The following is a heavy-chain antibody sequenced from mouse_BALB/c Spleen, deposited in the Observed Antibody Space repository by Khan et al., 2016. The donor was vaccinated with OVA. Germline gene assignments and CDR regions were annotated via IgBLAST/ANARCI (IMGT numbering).Heavy chain of an antibody. CDR2: INPSTGYT. CDR1: GYTFINYW. D-gene: IGHD1-1*01. Sequence: VQLQQSGAELAKPGASVKMSCKASGYTFINYWILWIKQRPGQGLEWIGYINPSTGYTEYNQNFKDKATLTADISSSTAYMHLSSLTSEDSAVYYCARRGLRWDFDYWGQGTTLTVSS. V-gene: IGHV1-7*01. J-gene: IGHJ2*01. CDR3: ARRGLRWDFDY.